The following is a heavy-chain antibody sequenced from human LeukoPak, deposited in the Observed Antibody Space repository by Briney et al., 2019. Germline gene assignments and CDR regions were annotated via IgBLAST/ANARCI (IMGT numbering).Heavy chain of an antibody. CDR3: ARHLRNYDILTGQIDY. Sequence: GESLKISCKGSGYSFTSYWIGWVRQMPGKGLEWMGFIYPGDSDTRYSPSFQGQVTISADKSISTAYLQWSSLKASDTAMYYCARHLRNYDILTGQIDYWGQGTLVTVSS. CDR1: GYSFTSYW. V-gene: IGHV5-51*01. CDR2: IYPGDSDT. D-gene: IGHD3-9*01. J-gene: IGHJ4*02.